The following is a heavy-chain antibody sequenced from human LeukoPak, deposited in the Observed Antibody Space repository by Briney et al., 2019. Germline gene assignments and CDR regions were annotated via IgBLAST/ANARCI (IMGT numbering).Heavy chain of an antibody. CDR3: ATAGYCSGGSCYSGAFDI. Sequence: ASVKVSCKASGYTFTSYGISWVRQAPGQGLEWMGWISAYNGNTNYAQKFQGRVTMTEDTSTDTAYMELSSLRSEDTAVYYCATAGYCSGGSCYSGAFDIWGQGTMVTVSS. J-gene: IGHJ3*02. CDR2: ISAYNGNT. CDR1: GYTFTSYG. V-gene: IGHV1-18*01. D-gene: IGHD2-15*01.